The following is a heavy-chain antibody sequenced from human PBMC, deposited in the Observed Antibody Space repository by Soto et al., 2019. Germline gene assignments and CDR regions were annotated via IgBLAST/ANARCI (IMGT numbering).Heavy chain of an antibody. D-gene: IGHD3-22*01. CDR3: ARTRLYDASGYYYYYYGMDV. J-gene: IGHJ6*02. V-gene: IGHV3-53*01. CDR2: IYDGGNT. Sequence: EVHLVESGGGFIQPGGSLRLSCAASEFTVSNNFMSWVRQAPGKGLEWVSLIYDGGNTYYADSVKGRFTISRDTSKNTLYLQMNSLRAEDTAVYYCARTRLYDASGYYYYYYGMDVWGQGTTVTVSS. CDR1: EFTVSNNF.